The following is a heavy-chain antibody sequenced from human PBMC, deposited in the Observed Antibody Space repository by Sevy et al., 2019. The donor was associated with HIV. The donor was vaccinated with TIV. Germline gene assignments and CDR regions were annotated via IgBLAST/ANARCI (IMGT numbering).Heavy chain of an antibody. CDR2: IKQDGSEK. CDR3: ASDWSGYCSGGSCYTGGWFDP. J-gene: IGHJ5*02. CDR1: GFTFSSYW. D-gene: IGHD2-15*01. V-gene: IGHV3-7*01. Sequence: GGSLRLSCAASGFTFSSYWMSWVRQAPGKGLEWVANIKQDGSEKYYVDSVRGRFTISRDNAKNSLYLQMNSLRAEDTAVYYCASDWSGYCSGGSCYTGGWFDPWGQGTLVTVSS.